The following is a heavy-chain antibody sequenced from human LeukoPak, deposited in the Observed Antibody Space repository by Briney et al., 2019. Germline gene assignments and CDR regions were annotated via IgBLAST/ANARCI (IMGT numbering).Heavy chain of an antibody. J-gene: IGHJ4*02. V-gene: IGHV4-39*01. Sequence: SETLSLTCTVSGGSISSSSYYWGWIRRPPGKGLEWIGSIYYSGSTYYNPSLKSRVTISVDTSKNQFSLKLSSVTAADTAVYYCARLTTVTTSHYWGQGTLVTVSS. D-gene: IGHD4-17*01. CDR2: IYYSGST. CDR1: GGSISSSSYY. CDR3: ARLTTVTTSHY.